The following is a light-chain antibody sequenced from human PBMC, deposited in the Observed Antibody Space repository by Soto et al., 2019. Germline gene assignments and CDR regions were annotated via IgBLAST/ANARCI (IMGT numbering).Light chain of an antibody. J-gene: IGLJ3*02. CDR2: KDS. V-gene: IGLV3-25*03. Sequence: SYELTQPPSVSVSPGQTAKITCSGDALPKQYAYWFQQKPGQAPVLVIYKDSQRPSGILERFSGSSSGTIATLTISGVQAEDEANYYCQSGDSSGTSWVFGGGTKLTVL. CDR3: QSGDSSGTSWV. CDR1: ALPKQY.